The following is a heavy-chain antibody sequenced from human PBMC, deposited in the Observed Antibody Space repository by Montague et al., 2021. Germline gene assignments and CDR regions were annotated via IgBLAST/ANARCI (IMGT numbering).Heavy chain of an antibody. CDR1: RSLINSDYY. CDR3: ARERDRYYYMDI. CDR2: VSNGGRT. J-gene: IGHJ6*03. Sequence: SETLSLTCTVSRSLINSDYYRGWIRQPPGKGQEWMGSVSNGGRTYYNPSLKSRVTISVDTSNNHFSLKLSSVTAADTAMYYCARERDRYYYMDIWGKGTTITVSS. V-gene: IGHV4-38-2*02.